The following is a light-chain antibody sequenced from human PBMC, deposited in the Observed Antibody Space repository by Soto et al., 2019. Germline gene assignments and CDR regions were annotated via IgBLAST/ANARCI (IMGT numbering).Light chain of an antibody. V-gene: IGKV1-5*03. CDR1: QSISSW. J-gene: IGKJ2*01. CDR3: QQYNSFSSGYT. CDR2: KAS. Sequence: DIQMTQSPSTLSASVGDRVTITCRASQSISSWLAWYQQKPGKAPKLLIYKASSLESGDPSRVSGSGSGTEFTLTISSLQPDDFATYYCQQYNSFSSGYTFGQGTKLE.